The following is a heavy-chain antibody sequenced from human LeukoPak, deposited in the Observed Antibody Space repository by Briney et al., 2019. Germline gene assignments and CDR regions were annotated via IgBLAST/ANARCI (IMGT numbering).Heavy chain of an antibody. CDR1: GFTFSSYA. CDR2: ISGSGGST. V-gene: IGHV3-23*01. D-gene: IGHD3-22*01. Sequence: PGGSLRLSCAASGFTFSSYAMSWVRQAPGKGLEWVSAISGSGGSTYYADSVKGRFTISRDNSKNTLYLQMNSLRAEDTAVYYCASTGTRTEPFYDSSGLHLYYFDYWGQGTLVTVSS. CDR3: ASTGTRTEPFYDSSGLHLYYFDY. J-gene: IGHJ4*02.